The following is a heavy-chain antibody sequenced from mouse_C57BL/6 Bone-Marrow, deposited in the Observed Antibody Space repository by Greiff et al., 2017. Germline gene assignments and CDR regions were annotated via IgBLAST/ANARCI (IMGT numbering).Heavy chain of an antibody. CDR1: GFTFSSYG. D-gene: IGHD2-1*01. CDR3: ARRGDGNYVAY. CDR2: ISSGGSYT. J-gene: IGHJ3*01. V-gene: IGHV5-6*02. Sequence: EVKLMESGGDLVKPGGSLKLSCAASGFTFSSYGMSWVRQTPDKRLEWVATISSGGSYTYYPDSVKGRFTISRDNAKNTLYLQMSSLKSEDTAMYYCARRGDGNYVAYWGQGTLVTVSA.